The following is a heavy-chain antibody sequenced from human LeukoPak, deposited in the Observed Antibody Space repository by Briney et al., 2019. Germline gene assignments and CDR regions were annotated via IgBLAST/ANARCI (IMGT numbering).Heavy chain of an antibody. Sequence: GGSLRLSCAASGFTFDDYAMHWVRQAPGKGLEWVAITSYDGSNKYYADSVKGRFTISRDNSKNTLYLQMNSLRGDDTAVYYCAKLSRLAPSDYWGQGTLVTVSS. CDR1: GFTFDDYA. CDR2: TSYDGSNK. V-gene: IGHV3-30*18. J-gene: IGHJ4*02. CDR3: AKLSRLAPSDY. D-gene: IGHD2/OR15-2a*01.